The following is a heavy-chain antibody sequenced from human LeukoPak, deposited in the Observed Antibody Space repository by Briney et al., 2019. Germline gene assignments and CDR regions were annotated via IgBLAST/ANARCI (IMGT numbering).Heavy chain of an antibody. Sequence: SGGSLRLSCAASGFTVSSSYMNWVRQAPGKGLEWVSLIYSVGGTYYADSVKGRFTISRDKSKNTLYLQMNSLRAEDTAVYYCARAKRYSYVDYWGQGTLVTVSS. J-gene: IGHJ4*02. V-gene: IGHV3-66*01. D-gene: IGHD5-18*01. CDR1: GFTVSSSY. CDR2: IYSVGGT. CDR3: ARAKRYSYVDY.